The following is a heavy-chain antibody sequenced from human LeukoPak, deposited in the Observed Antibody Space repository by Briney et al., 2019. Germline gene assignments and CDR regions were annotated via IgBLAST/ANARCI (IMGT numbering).Heavy chain of an antibody. J-gene: IGHJ6*04. CDR2: IKQGGSEK. V-gene: IGHV3-7*01. CDR1: GFTFSFYW. D-gene: IGHD3-10*01. CDR3: ARGIRLWFGESSAYYMDV. Sequence: GGSLRLSCAASGFTFSFYWMSWVRQAPGKGLEWVASIKQGGSEKSYVGSVKGRITVSRDNAKNSMYLQMNGLRAEDTAIYYCARGIRLWFGESSAYYMDVWGKGTTVTVSS.